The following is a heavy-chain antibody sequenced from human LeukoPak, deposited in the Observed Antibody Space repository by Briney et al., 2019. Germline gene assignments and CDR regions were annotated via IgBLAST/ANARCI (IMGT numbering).Heavy chain of an antibody. J-gene: IGHJ4*02. Sequence: GGSLRLSCAASGFTFSSYAMHWVRQAPGKGLEWVAAISNDENNKYYADSVKGRFAISRDNADNSLSLQMNSLRDEDTAVYYCVLGSPFDYWGQGTLVTVSP. CDR2: ISNDENNK. D-gene: IGHD3-10*01. CDR3: VLGSPFDY. V-gene: IGHV3-30*09. CDR1: GFTFSSYA.